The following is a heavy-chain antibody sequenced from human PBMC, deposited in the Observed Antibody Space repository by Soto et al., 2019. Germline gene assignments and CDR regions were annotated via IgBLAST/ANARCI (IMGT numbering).Heavy chain of an antibody. CDR1: GGTFSSYS. CDR2: IIPIFGTA. V-gene: IGHV1-69*01. J-gene: IGHJ4*02. Sequence: QVQLVQSGAEVKKPGSSVKVSCKASGGTFSSYSINWVRQAPGQGLEWMGEIIPIFGTANYAQKVPGRVTITADESTSTAYMELSRLRSEDTAVYYCARDGGRHSGGIDYWGQGTLVTVSS. CDR3: ARDGGRHSGGIDY. D-gene: IGHD1-26*01.